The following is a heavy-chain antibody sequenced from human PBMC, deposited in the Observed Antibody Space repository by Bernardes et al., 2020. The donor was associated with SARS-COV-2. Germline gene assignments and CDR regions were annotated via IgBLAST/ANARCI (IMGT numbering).Heavy chain of an antibody. CDR1: GFTFSSYS. CDR2: ISSSSSYI. D-gene: IGHD3-3*01. V-gene: IGHV3-21*01. CDR3: ASALRFLEWLLPYYYYGMDV. Sequence: GSLRLSCAASGFTFSSYSMNWVRQAPGKGLEWVSSISSSSSYIYYADSVKGRFTISRDNAKNSLYLQMNSLRAEDTAVYYCASALRFLEWLLPYYYYGMDVWGQGTTVTVSS. J-gene: IGHJ6*02.